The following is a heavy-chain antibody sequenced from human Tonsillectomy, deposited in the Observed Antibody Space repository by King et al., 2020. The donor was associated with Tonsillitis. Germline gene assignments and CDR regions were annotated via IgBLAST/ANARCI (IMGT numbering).Heavy chain of an antibody. CDR3: ALTDRTGPYYYDSSDGFDY. V-gene: IGHV2-5*01. CDR1: GLSLTTRGVA. CDR2: IYWNGDK. D-gene: IGHD3-22*01. Sequence: ITLKESGPTLIKPTQTLTLTCTLSGLSLTTRGVAVGWIRQPPGKALEWLALIYWNGDKRYSPSLETRLTITKDTFKNQVVLMMTNMDPVDTATYYCALTDRTGPYYYDSSDGFDYWGQGTLVTVSS. J-gene: IGHJ4*02.